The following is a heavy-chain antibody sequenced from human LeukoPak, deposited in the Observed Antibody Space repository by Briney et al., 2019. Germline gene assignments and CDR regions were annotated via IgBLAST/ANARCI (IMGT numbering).Heavy chain of an antibody. V-gene: IGHV3-21*01. J-gene: IGHJ4*02. CDR2: ISSSSSYI. D-gene: IGHD4-17*01. CDR3: ARGPFGATVKPFDY. CDR1: GFTFSSYS. Sequence: PGGSLRLSCAASGFTFSSYSMNWVRQAPGKGLEWVSSISSSSSYIYYADSVKGRFTISRDNAKNSLYLQMNSLRAEDTAVYYCARGPFGATVKPFDYWGQGTLVTVSS.